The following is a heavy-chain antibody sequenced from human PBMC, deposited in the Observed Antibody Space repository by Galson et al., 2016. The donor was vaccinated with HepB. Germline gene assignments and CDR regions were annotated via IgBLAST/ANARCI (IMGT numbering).Heavy chain of an antibody. J-gene: IGHJ4*02. CDR1: AYTFTNYA. CDR3: AREGNYYTLDY. Sequence: CKASAYTFTNYAIHWVRQAPGQGLEWMGWVIPGNGDTKYSQTFQGRVTFARDTSANTAYMELSSLRSEDTAVYYGAREGNYYTLDYWGQGTLVTVSS. CDR2: VIPGNGDT. D-gene: IGHD1-26*01. V-gene: IGHV1-3*01.